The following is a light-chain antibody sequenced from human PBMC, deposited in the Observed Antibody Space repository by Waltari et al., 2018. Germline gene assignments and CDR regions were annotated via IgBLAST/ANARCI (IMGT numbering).Light chain of an antibody. CDR1: QSIRSD. CDR2: GAS. CDR3: QQYYRWWT. Sequence: EIVMTQSPATLSVSPGERATLSCRASQSIRSDLAWYQQKPGQAPRLLIYGASTRATGIPDRFSGSGSGTEFTLTISSLQSEDFAVYYCQQYYRWWTFGLGTKVERK. J-gene: IGKJ1*01. V-gene: IGKV3-15*01.